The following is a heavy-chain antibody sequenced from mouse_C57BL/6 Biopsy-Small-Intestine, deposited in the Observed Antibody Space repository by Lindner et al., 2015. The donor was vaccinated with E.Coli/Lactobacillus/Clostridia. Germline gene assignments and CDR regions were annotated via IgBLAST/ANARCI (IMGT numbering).Heavy chain of an antibody. J-gene: IGHJ1*01. CDR3: ARGVGLDAFDI. V-gene: IGHV1-64*01. CDR2: IIPMLGVT. CDR1: GGTFSTYS. Sequence: SVKVSCKASGGTFSTYSLSWVRQAPGQGPEWMGRIIPMLGVTNHAQKFQGRVTYTADESTSTAYMELSGLTSNDTAIYYCARGVGLDAFDIWGQGTKVTVSS.